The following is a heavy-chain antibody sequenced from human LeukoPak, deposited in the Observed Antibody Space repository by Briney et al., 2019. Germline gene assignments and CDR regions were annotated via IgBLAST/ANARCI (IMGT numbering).Heavy chain of an antibody. D-gene: IGHD5-18*01. CDR2: ISSSGSTI. Sequence: GGSLRLSCAASGFTFSDYYMSWIRQAPGKGLEWVSYISSSGSTIYYADSVKGRFTISRDNAKNSLYLQMNSLRAEDMALYYCAKDHTAMVIGPAAFDIWGQGTMATVSS. CDR3: AKDHTAMVIGPAAFDI. J-gene: IGHJ3*02. CDR1: GFTFSDYY. V-gene: IGHV3-11*01.